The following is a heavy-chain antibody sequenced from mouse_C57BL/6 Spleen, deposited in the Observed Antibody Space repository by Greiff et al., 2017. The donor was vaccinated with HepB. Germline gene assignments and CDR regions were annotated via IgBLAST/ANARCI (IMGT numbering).Heavy chain of an antibody. CDR1: GYAFSSSW. D-gene: IGHD2-3*01. V-gene: IGHV1-82*01. J-gene: IGHJ3*01. Sequence: VQLQQSGPELVKPGASVKISCKASGYAFSSSWMNWVKQRPGKGLEWIGRIYPGDGDTNYNGKFKGKATLTADKSSSTAYMQLSSLTSEDSAVYFCARNYDGYSGEFAYWGQGTLVTVSA. CDR3: ARNYDGYSGEFAY. CDR2: IYPGDGDT.